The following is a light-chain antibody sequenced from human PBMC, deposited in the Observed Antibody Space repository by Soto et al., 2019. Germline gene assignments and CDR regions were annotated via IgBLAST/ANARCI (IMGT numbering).Light chain of an antibody. CDR3: QQRSNWPPVT. V-gene: IGKV3-11*01. Sequence: VMTQSPDSLAVSLGERATLSCRASQSINRHLAWYRQKPGQAPRLLIYDASNRATGIPARFSGSGSGTDFTLTISSLEPEDFGVYYCQQRSNWPPVTFGGGTKVDIK. CDR2: DAS. J-gene: IGKJ4*01. CDR1: QSINRH.